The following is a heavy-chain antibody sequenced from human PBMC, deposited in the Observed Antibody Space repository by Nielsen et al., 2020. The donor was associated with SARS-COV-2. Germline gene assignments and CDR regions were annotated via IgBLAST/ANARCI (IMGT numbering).Heavy chain of an antibody. V-gene: IGHV3-9*01. CDR1: GFTFDDYA. CDR3: AAYSSGWYTDIHY. Sequence: GRSLRLSCAASGFTFDDYAMHWVRQAPGKGLEWVSGISWNSGSIGYADSVKGRFTISRDNAKNSLYLQMNSLRAEDTALYYCAAYSSGWYTDIHYWGQGTLVTVSS. J-gene: IGHJ4*02. CDR2: ISWNSGSI. D-gene: IGHD6-19*01.